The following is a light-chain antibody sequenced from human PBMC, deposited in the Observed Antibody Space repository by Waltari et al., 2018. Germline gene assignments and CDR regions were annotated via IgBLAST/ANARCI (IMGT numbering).Light chain of an antibody. J-gene: IGLJ2*01. CDR2: GDD. CDR3: AAWIDSLNGVA. V-gene: IGLV1-44*01. Sequence: QSVLTQPPSASGAPGQRVTISCSGGSANIGSKTINWYQHLPGTAPKLLIYGDDQRPSGVPDRFSASKSGNSGSLAIGGLRSEDEGDYHCAAWIDSLNGVAFGGGTKLTVL. CDR1: SANIGSKT.